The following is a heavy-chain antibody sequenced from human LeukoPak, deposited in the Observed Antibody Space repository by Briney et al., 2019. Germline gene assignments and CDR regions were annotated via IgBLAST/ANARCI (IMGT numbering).Heavy chain of an antibody. V-gene: IGHV1-2*02. D-gene: IGHD6-13*01. CDR3: ARGKQQLVRVWYYYYYMDV. Sequence: ASVKVFCKASGYTFTGYYMHWVRQAPGQGLEWMGWINPNSGGTNYAQKFQGRVTMTRDTSISTAYMELSRLRSDDTAVYYCARGKQQLVRVWYYYYYMDVWGKGTTVTVSS. J-gene: IGHJ6*03. CDR2: INPNSGGT. CDR1: GYTFTGYY.